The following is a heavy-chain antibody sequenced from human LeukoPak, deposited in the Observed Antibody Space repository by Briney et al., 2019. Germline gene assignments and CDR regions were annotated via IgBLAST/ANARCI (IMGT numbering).Heavy chain of an antibody. CDR1: GFNFDDYT. J-gene: IGHJ6*03. CDR3: AKMEVENYYDSSDYSNYYMDA. V-gene: IGHV3-43*01. Sequence: GGSLRLSCAASGFNFDDYTMHWLRPPPGKGLEWVSLISWDGGTIYYADSVKGRFTISRDNSKEVLYLQMDSLTTDDTALYYCAKMEVENYYDSSDYSNYYMDAWGKGTTVIVS. CDR2: ISWDGGTI. D-gene: IGHD3-22*01.